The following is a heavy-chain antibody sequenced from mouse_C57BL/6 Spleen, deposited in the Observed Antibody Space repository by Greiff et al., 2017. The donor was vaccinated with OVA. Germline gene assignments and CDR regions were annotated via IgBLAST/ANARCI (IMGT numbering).Heavy chain of an antibody. V-gene: IGHV1-18*01. Sequence: VQLQQSGPELVKPGASVKIPCKASGYTFTDYNMDWVKQSHGKSLEWIGDINPNNGGTIYNQKFKGKATLTVDKSSSTAYMELRSLTSEDTAVYYGARRWLLRAGAMDYWGQGTSVTVSS. CDR1: GYTFTDYN. CDR3: ARRWLLRAGAMDY. D-gene: IGHD2-3*01. CDR2: INPNNGGT. J-gene: IGHJ4*01.